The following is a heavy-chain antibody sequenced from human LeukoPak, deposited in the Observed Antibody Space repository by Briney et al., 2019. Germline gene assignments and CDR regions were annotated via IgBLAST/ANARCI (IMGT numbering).Heavy chain of an antibody. CDR3: ARIMLYGYGFDY. V-gene: IGHV5-51*01. CDR2: IYPGDSDT. Sequence: RGESLQISCEGSGYTFTNYWIGWVRQMPRKGLEWMGIIYPGDSDTRYSPSFQGQVTISVDKSISTAYLQWSSLKASDTAMYYCARIMLYGYGFDYWGQGTLVTVSS. J-gene: IGHJ4*02. CDR1: GYTFTNYW. D-gene: IGHD5-18*01.